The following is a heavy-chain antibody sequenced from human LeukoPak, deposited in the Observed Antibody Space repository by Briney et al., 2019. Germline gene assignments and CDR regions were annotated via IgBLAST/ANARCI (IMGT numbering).Heavy chain of an antibody. D-gene: IGHD6-13*01. CDR2: ISYDGSNK. J-gene: IGHJ4*02. CDR3: AKDGQLGGSSWFTPYFDY. Sequence: GGSLRLSCAASGFTFSSYGMHWVRQAPGKGLEWVAVISYDGSNKYYADSVKGRFTISRDNSKNTLYLQMNSLRPEDTAVYYCAKDGQLGGSSWFTPYFDYWGQGTLVTVSS. V-gene: IGHV3-30*18. CDR1: GFTFSSYG.